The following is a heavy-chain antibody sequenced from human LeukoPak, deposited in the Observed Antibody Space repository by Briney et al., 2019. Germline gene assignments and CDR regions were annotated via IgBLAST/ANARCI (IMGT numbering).Heavy chain of an antibody. Sequence: GASVKVSCKASGYTFTSYGISWVRQAPGQGLEWMGWISAYNGNTNYAQKLQGRVTMTTDTSTSTAYMELRSLRPDDTAVYYCARDGVLYDYVWGTDYWGQGTLVTVSS. V-gene: IGHV1-18*01. CDR2: ISAYNGNT. D-gene: IGHD3-16*01. CDR3: ARDGVLYDYVWGTDY. CDR1: GYTFTSYG. J-gene: IGHJ4*02.